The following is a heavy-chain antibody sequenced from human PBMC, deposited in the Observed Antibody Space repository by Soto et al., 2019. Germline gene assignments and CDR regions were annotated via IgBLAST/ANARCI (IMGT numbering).Heavy chain of an antibody. CDR1: GFTFSNYP. D-gene: IGHD6-19*01. J-gene: IGHJ4*02. CDR3: AKVGSGWYYFDY. Sequence: EVQVLESGGGLVQPGGSLRLSCAASGFTFSNYPMSWVRQAPGKGLEWVSGMSGSGASTYYADSVKGRFTISRDNSKNTLYLQMHSLRGEDTAIYYCAKVGSGWYYFDYWGQGTLVTVSS. CDR2: MSGSGAST. V-gene: IGHV3-23*01.